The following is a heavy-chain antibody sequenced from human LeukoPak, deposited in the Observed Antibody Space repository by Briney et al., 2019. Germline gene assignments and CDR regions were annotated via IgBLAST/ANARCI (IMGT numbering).Heavy chain of an antibody. CDR1: GFSFSSSW. CDR3: ADLGYPD. Sequence: GGSLRLSSEASGFSFSSSWMTWVRPAPGKGLEWVATIKNDGSDKYYVDSVKGRFTLSRDNAKNSLYLQMNSLRVEDTAVYYCADLGYPDGGQETLVSVSS. CDR2: IKNDGSDK. V-gene: IGHV3-7*01. D-gene: IGHD2-15*01. J-gene: IGHJ4*02.